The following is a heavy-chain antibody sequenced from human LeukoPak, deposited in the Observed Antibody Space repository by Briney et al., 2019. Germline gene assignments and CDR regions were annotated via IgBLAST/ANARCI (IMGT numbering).Heavy chain of an antibody. J-gene: IGHJ6*02. CDR1: GFTFSSYA. CDR2: ISYDGSNK. D-gene: IGHD2-2*01. Sequence: PGGSLRLSCAASGFTFSSYAMHWVRQAPGKGLEWVAVISYDGSNKYYADSVKGRFTISRDNSKNTMYLQMNSLRAEDTAVYYCARDDIVVVPAAIGYYGMDVWGQGTTVTVSS. V-gene: IGHV3-30-3*01. CDR3: ARDDIVVVPAAIGYYGMDV.